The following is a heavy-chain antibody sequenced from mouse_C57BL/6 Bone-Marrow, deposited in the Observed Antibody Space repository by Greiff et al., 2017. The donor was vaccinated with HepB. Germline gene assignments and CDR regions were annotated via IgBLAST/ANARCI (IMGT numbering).Heavy chain of an antibody. D-gene: IGHD1-1*01. J-gene: IGHJ1*03. V-gene: IGHV3-1*01. CDR3: ARRDYGRYFDV. Sequence: DVKLQESGPGMVKPSQSLSLTCTVTGYSITSGYDWHWIRHFPGNKLEWMGYISYSGSTNYNPSLKSRISITHDTSKNHFFLKLNSVTTEDTATYYCARRDYGRYFDVWGTGTTVTVSS. CDR2: ISYSGST. CDR1: GYSITSGYD.